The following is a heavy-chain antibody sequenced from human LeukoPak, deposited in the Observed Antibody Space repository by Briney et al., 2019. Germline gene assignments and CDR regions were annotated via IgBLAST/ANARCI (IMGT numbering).Heavy chain of an antibody. CDR1: GFSFSSYG. Sequence: GGSLRLSCAASGFSFSSYGMQWVRQAPGKGLEWVALISPDGSNKYYGDSVKGRFTISRDNSKNTLYLQMDSLRAEDTAVYYCAKDRGYSYGYFDYWGQGTLITVSS. CDR2: ISPDGSNK. CDR3: AKDRGYSYGYFDY. J-gene: IGHJ4*02. D-gene: IGHD5-18*01. V-gene: IGHV3-30*18.